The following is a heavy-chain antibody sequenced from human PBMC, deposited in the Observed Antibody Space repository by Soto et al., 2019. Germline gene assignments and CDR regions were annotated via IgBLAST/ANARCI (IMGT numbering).Heavy chain of an antibody. CDR3: ARDLQDY. CDR2: ISYDGSNK. Sequence: QVQLVESGGGVVQPGRSLRLSCAASGFTFSSYAMHWVRQAPGKGLEWVAVISYDGSNKYYADSVKGRFTISRDNSKNTLYLQMNSLRAEDRAVYYCARDLQDYWGQGTLVTVSS. V-gene: IGHV3-30-3*01. J-gene: IGHJ4*02. CDR1: GFTFSSYA.